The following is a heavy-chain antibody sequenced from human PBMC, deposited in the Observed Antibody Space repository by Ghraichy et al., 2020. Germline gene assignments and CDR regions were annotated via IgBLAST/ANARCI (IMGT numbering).Heavy chain of an antibody. D-gene: IGHD3-22*01. CDR1: GFTFSSYA. V-gene: IGHV3-23*01. J-gene: IGHJ4*02. CDR3: AKDDGGYSPYYFYY. Sequence: GGSLRLSCAASGFTFSSYAMSWVRQAPGKGLEWVSAISGSGGSTYYADSVKGRFTISRDNSKNTLHLQMSSLRAEDTAVYYCAKDDGGYSPYYFYYWGQGTLVTVSS. CDR2: ISGSGGST.